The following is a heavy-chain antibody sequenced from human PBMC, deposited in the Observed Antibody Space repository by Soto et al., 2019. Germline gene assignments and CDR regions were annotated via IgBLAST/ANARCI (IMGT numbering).Heavy chain of an antibody. CDR1: GGSISSYY. J-gene: IGHJ5*02. CDR2: IYTSGST. D-gene: IGHD1-26*01. CDR3: ARDEDSNGSYDNWFDP. Sequence: SETLSLTCTVSGGSISSYYWSWIRQPAGKGLERIGRIYTSGSTNYNPSLKSRVTMSVDTSKNQFSLKLSSVTAADTAVYYCARDEDSNGSYDNWFDPWGQGTLVTVSS. V-gene: IGHV4-4*07.